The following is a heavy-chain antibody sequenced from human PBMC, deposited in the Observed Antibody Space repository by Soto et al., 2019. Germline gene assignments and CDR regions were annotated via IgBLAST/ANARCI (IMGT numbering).Heavy chain of an antibody. CDR2: IRADEREI. V-gene: IGHV3-7*02. CDR1: GFTFGPYL. CDR3: LPWGILTGYDY. J-gene: IGHJ4*02. Sequence: EVQLVESGGELVQPGGSLRLSCVTSGFTFGPYLMSWVRQAPGKGLEWVASIRADEREIYYGDSVKGRFTISRDNAKNSLYLQMDTLRVEDTAVYYCLPWGILTGYDYWGQGTLVTVSS. D-gene: IGHD3-9*01.